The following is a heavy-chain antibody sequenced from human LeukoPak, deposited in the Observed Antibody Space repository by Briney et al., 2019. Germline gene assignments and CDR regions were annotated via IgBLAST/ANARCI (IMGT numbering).Heavy chain of an antibody. D-gene: IGHD3-16*01. CDR2: ISGSSYTT. CDR1: GFTFNNYA. V-gene: IGHV3-23*01. Sequence: GGSLRLSCAASGFTFNNYAMSWVRQPPGKGLEWVSGISGSSYTTYYADSVKGRFTVSRDNSKNTLYLQMNSLTAADTAVYFCAKALGDWPTTLDYWGRGTLVTVSS. CDR3: AKALGDWPTTLDY. J-gene: IGHJ4*02.